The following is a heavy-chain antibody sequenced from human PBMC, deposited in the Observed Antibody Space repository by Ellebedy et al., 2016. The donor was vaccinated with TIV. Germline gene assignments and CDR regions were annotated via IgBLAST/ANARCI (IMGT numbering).Heavy chain of an antibody. D-gene: IGHD4-17*01. CDR3: ARGSTVTTGWFNP. CDR1: GGSISSSNW. Sequence: GSLRLXXAVSGGSISSSNWWSWVRQPPGKGLEWIGEIYHSGSTNYNPSLKSRVTISVDKSKNQFSLKLSSVTAADTAVYYCARGSTVTTGWFNPWGQGTLVTVSS. J-gene: IGHJ5*02. V-gene: IGHV4-4*02. CDR2: IYHSGST.